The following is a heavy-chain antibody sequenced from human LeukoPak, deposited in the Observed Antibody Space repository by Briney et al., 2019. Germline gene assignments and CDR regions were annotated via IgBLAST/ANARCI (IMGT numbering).Heavy chain of an antibody. D-gene: IGHD2-2*01. CDR2: IHPNSGGT. CDR3: SSSRIRSQVVIYTPFY. Sequence: ASVKVSCKASGYTFIDHYMFWVRQAPGQGLEWMGWIHPNSGGTNYAQNFRGRVTMTSDTSISTAYMELSSLRCDDTAVYYCSSSRIRSQVVIYTPFYWGQGTLVTVSS. CDR1: GYTFIDHY. V-gene: IGHV1-2*02. J-gene: IGHJ4*02.